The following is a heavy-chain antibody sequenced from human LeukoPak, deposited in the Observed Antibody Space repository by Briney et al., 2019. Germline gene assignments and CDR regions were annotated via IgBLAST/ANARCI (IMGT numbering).Heavy chain of an antibody. CDR2: ISAYNGNT. V-gene: IGHV1-18*01. J-gene: IGHJ4*02. CDR1: GYTFTSYG. CDR3: ARDLRYFDWHSGAFDY. D-gene: IGHD3-9*01. Sequence: EASVKVSCKASGYTFTSYGISWVRQAPGQGLEWMGWISAYNGNTNYAQKLQGRVTMTTDTSTSTAYMELRSLRSDDTAVYYCARDLRYFDWHSGAFDYWGQGTLVTVSS.